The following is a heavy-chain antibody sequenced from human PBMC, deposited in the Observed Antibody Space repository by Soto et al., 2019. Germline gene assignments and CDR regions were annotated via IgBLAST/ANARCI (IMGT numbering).Heavy chain of an antibody. CDR2: ISAYNGNT. CDR1: GYTVTSYG. V-gene: IGHV1-18*01. Sequence: QVQLVQSGAEVKKPGASVKVSCKASGYTVTSYGISWVRQAPGQGLEWMGWISAYNGNTNYAQKLQGRVTMTTDTSTSTAYMELRSLRSADTAVYYCASSLLVGYGLEGESDWGQGTLVTVSS. J-gene: IGHJ4*02. CDR3: ASSLLVGYGLEGESD. D-gene: IGHD5-18*01.